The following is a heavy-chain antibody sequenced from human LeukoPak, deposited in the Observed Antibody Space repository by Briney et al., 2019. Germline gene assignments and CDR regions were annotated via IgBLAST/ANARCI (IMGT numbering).Heavy chain of an antibody. V-gene: IGHV4-30-4*08. CDR3: ARVQPYDYDDY. CDR2: IYYSGST. CDR1: GGSISSGDYY. Sequence: PSETLSLTCTVSGGSISSGDYYWRWIRQPPGKGLEWIGYIYYSGSTYYNPSLKSRVTISVDTSKNQFSPKLSSVTAADTAVYYCARVQPYDYDDYWGQGTLVTVSS. D-gene: IGHD2-2*01. J-gene: IGHJ4*02.